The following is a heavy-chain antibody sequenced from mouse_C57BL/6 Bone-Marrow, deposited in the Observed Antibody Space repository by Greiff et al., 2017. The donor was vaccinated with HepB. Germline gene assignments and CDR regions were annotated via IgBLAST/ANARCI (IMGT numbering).Heavy chain of an antibody. CDR1: EYEFPSHD. V-gene: IGHV5-2*01. CDR3: ARHGPLGRGDWYFDV. Sequence: EVQLVESGGGLVQPGESLKLSCESNEYEFPSHDMSWVRQTPGKRLELVAAINSDGGSTYYPDTMERRFIISRDNTKKTLYLQMSSLRSEDTALYYCARHGPLGRGDWYFDVWGTGTTVTVSS. D-gene: IGHD4-1*01. J-gene: IGHJ1*03. CDR2: INSDGGST.